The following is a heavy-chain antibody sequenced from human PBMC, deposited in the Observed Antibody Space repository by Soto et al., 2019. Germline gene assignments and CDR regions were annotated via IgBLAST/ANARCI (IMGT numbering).Heavy chain of an antibody. Sequence: VASVKVSCKASGYTFTSYGISWVRQAPGQGLEWMGWISAYNGNTNYAQKLQGRVTMTTDTSTSTAYMELRSLRSDDTAVYYCARVVVVPAAQLYYYYYYGMDVWGQGTTVTVSS. CDR1: GYTFTSYG. J-gene: IGHJ6*02. CDR2: ISAYNGNT. D-gene: IGHD2-2*01. CDR3: ARVVVVPAAQLYYYYYYGMDV. V-gene: IGHV1-18*04.